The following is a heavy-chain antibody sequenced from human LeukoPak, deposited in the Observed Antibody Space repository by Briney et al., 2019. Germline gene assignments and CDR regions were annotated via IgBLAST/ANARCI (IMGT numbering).Heavy chain of an antibody. CDR2: ISGSGGSI. CDR3: ARDLRLWFGELSDY. V-gene: IGHV3-23*01. CDR1: GFTFDNYA. J-gene: IGHJ4*02. D-gene: IGHD3-10*01. Sequence: PGGSLRLSCAASGFTFDNYAMSWVRQAPGKGLEWVSAISGSGGSIYHADSVKGRFTISRDNSKNTLFLQMHSLRAEDTAVYYCARDLRLWFGELSDYWGQGTLVTVSS.